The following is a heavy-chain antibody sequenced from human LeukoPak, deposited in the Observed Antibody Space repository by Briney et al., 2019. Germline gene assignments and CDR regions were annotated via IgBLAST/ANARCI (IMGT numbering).Heavy chain of an antibody. Sequence: PSETLSLTCAVYGGSFSGYYWSGIRQPRGKGLEWIGEINHSGSTNYNPSLKSRVTISVDTSKNQFSLKLSSVPAAETAVYSCARGRGRRSYDYWGQGTLVTVSS. CDR3: ARGRGRRSYDY. CDR1: GGSFSGYY. CDR2: INHSGST. J-gene: IGHJ4*02. V-gene: IGHV4-34*01.